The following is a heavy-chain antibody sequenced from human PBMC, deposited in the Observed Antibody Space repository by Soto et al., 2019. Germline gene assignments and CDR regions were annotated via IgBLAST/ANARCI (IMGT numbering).Heavy chain of an antibody. J-gene: IGHJ5*02. Sequence: PSETLSLTCTVSGGSISSGGYYWGWIRQHPGKGLEWIGYIYYSGSTYYNPSLKSRVTISVDTSKNQFSLKLSSVTAADTAVYYCARTPVTTLRGSPNWFDPWGQGPLVTVSS. CDR2: IYYSGST. D-gene: IGHD4-17*01. CDR1: GGSISSGGYY. CDR3: ARTPVTTLRGSPNWFDP. V-gene: IGHV4-31*03.